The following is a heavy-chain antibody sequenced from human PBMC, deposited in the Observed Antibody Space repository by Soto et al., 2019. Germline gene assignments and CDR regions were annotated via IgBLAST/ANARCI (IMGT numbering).Heavy chain of an antibody. D-gene: IGHD3-3*01. Sequence: LSLTCAVYGGSFSGYYWSWIRQPPGKGLEWIGEINHSGSTNYNPSLKSRVTISVDTSKNQFSLKLSSVTAADTAVYYCARNGSYYDFWSGYYFGGGMDVWGQGTTVTVYS. CDR2: INHSGST. CDR1: GGSFSGYY. V-gene: IGHV4-34*01. CDR3: ARNGSYYDFWSGYYFGGGMDV. J-gene: IGHJ6*02.